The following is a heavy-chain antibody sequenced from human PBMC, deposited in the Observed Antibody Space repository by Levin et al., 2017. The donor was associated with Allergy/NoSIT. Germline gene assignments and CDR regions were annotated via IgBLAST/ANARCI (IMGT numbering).Heavy chain of an antibody. D-gene: IGHD1-26*01. Sequence: GESLKISCAASGFTFSSYGMHWVRQAPGKGLEWVAVISYDGSNKYYADSVKGRFTISRDNSKNTLYLQMNSLRAEDTAVYYCAKDSGGSYYEYYFDYWGQGTLVTVSS. CDR3: AKDSGGSYYEYYFDY. CDR2: ISYDGSNK. CDR1: GFTFSSYG. J-gene: IGHJ4*02. V-gene: IGHV3-30*18.